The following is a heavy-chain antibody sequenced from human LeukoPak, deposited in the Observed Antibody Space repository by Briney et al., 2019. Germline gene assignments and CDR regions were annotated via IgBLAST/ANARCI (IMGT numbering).Heavy chain of an antibody. CDR3: AKDWGDYGDYFNY. J-gene: IGHJ4*02. CDR2: ISGSGGGT. CDR1: GVTFSSYV. D-gene: IGHD4-17*01. Sequence: GGSLRLSCEASGVTFSSYVMSWVRQAPGKGQEWVSGISGSGGGTYYADSVKGRFAISRDNSKNTLYLQMNSLRAEDTAVYYCAKDWGDYGDYFNYWGQGTLVTVSS. V-gene: IGHV3-23*01.